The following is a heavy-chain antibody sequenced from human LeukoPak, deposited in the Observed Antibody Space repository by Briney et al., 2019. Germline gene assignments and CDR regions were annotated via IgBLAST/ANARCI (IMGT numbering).Heavy chain of an antibody. J-gene: IGHJ4*02. CDR2: ISGSGGST. Sequence: PGGTLRLSCAAPGFTFSSYGMSWVRQAPGKGLEWVSAISGSGGSTYYAGSVKGRFTISRDNSKNTLYLQMNSLRAEDTAVYYCAKCCAFDYWGQGTLVTVSS. CDR3: AKCCAFDY. V-gene: IGHV3-23*01. CDR1: GFTFSSYG.